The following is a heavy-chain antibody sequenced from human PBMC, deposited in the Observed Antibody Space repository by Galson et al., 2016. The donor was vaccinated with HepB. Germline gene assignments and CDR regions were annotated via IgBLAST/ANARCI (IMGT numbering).Heavy chain of an antibody. V-gene: IGHV3-7*03. Sequence: SLRLSCAASGFTFSXXXMHXXXQAXXXGLXXVAXXXRDXXKKXXXDSXXGRFTISRDNAKNSLXLQMNSLRAEDTAVFYCANHRGWGQGTLVTVSS. D-gene: IGHD1-14*01. J-gene: IGHJ4*02. CDR2: XXRDXXKK. CDR1: GFTFSXXX. CDR3: ANHRG.